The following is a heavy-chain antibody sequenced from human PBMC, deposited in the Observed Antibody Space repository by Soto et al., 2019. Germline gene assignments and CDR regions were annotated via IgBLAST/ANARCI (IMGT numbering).Heavy chain of an antibody. J-gene: IGHJ4*02. D-gene: IGHD2-15*01. CDR2: IYWDDDK. Sequence: QITLKESGPTLVKPTQTLTLTCTFSGFSLSSSGVGVGWIRQPPGKALEWLTFIYWDDDKRYSPSLKSRLTTTKDTSKNQVLLTLTNMDPVDTATYYCARLVVAGITYYVDSWGQGTLLTVTS. CDR1: GFSLSSSGVG. V-gene: IGHV2-5*02. CDR3: ARLVVAGITYYVDS.